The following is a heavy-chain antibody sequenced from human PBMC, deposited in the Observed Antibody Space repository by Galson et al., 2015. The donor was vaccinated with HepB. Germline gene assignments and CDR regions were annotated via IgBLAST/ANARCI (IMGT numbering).Heavy chain of an antibody. Sequence: SLRLSCAASGFTFDDHAMHWVRQAPGKGLEWVSGIEWDSGNLGYADSVKGRFTISRDNAQNSLYLQMNRLRPEDTALYYCARGHGVVLSYHFDYWGQGIGVTVSS. CDR2: IEWDSGNL. CDR3: ARGHGVVLSYHFDY. J-gene: IGHJ4*02. D-gene: IGHD3-3*01. CDR1: GFTFDDHA. V-gene: IGHV3-9*01.